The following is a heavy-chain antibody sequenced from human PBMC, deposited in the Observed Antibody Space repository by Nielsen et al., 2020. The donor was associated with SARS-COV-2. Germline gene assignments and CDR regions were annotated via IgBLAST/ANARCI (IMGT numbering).Heavy chain of an antibody. CDR2: IYYSGST. V-gene: IGHV4-59*01. Sequence: WLRQPPGKGLEWIGYIYYSGSTNYNPSLKSRVTISVDTSKNQFSLKLSSVTAADTAVYYCARSHYYDFWSGYYSSGYYYGMDVWGQGTTVTVSS. J-gene: IGHJ6*02. CDR3: ARSHYYDFWSGYYSSGYYYGMDV. D-gene: IGHD3-3*01.